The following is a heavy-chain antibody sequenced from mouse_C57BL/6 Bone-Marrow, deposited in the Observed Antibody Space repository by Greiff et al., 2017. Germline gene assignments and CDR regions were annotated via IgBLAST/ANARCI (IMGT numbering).Heavy chain of an antibody. Sequence: EVKVVESGGDLVKPGGSLKLSCAASGFTFSSYGMSWVRQTPDKRLEWVATISSGGSYTYYPDSVKGRFTISRDNAKNTLYLHMSSLKSEDTAMYYCARGPTVRSDYWGQGTTLTVSS. V-gene: IGHV5-6*01. CDR3: ARGPTVRSDY. CDR2: ISSGGSYT. J-gene: IGHJ2*01. D-gene: IGHD1-1*01. CDR1: GFTFSSYG.